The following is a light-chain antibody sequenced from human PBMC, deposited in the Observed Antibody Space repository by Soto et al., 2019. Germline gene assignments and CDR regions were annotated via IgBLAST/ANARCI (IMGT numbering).Light chain of an antibody. Sequence: QPVLTQPSSVSGTPGQRVTISCSGGTSNIASNTVNWYQQLPGTAPKLLIYSSNRRPSGVPDRFSGSKSDASGTLAISGLQSEDEADYYCSSYTTTSTLVFGGGTKLTVL. J-gene: IGLJ3*02. CDR3: SSYTTTSTLV. CDR1: TSNIASNT. V-gene: IGLV1-44*01. CDR2: SSN.